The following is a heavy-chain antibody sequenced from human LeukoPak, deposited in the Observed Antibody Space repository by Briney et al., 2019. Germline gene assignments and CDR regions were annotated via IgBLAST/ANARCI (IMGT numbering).Heavy chain of an antibody. CDR1: GYTFTSYY. J-gene: IGHJ5*02. Sequence: ASVKVSCKASGYTFTSYYINWVRQATGQGLEWMGWMNPNSGNTGYAQKFQGRVTMTEDTSTDTAYMELSSLRSEDTAVYYCATAGSGWPLTLFGFDPWGQGTLVTVSS. V-gene: IGHV1-8*02. CDR2: MNPNSGNT. CDR3: ATAGSGWPLTLFGFDP. D-gene: IGHD6-19*01.